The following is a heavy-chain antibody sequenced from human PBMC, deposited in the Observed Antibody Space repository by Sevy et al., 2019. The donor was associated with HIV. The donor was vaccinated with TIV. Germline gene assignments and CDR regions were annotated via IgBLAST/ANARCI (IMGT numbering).Heavy chain of an antibody. CDR1: GYSFTSYW. D-gene: IGHD3-22*01. Sequence: GESLKISCKGSGYSFTSYWIGWVRQMPGKGLEWMGIIYPGDSDTRYSPSFQGQVTISADKSISTAYLRWTSLRASDTAKYYCARRLASLYFYDSSGYSSHFDYWGQGTLVTVSS. CDR2: IYPGDSDT. J-gene: IGHJ4*02. CDR3: ARRLASLYFYDSSGYSSHFDY. V-gene: IGHV5-51*01.